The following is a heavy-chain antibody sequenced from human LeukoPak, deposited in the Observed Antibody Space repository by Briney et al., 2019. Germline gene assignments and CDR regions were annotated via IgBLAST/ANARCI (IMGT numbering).Heavy chain of an antibody. J-gene: IGHJ6*03. CDR3: ARVGPGDPYYYYYMDV. Sequence: GGSLRLSCAASGFTFSSYSMNWVRQAPGKGLEWVSSISSSSSYIYYADSVKGRFTISRDNAKNSLYLQMNSLRAEDTAVYYCARVGPGDPYYYYYMDVWGKGTTVTVSS. CDR2: ISSSSSYI. V-gene: IGHV3-21*01. CDR1: GFTFSSYS.